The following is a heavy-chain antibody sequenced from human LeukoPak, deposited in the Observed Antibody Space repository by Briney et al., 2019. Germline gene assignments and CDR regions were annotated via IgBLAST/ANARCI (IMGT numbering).Heavy chain of an antibody. J-gene: IGHJ5*02. D-gene: IGHD1-26*01. V-gene: IGHV4-4*07. CDR3: ARDLATPPYNWFDP. CDR1: GGSISSSNW. CDR2: ISTTGST. Sequence: SETLSLTCAVSGGSISSSNWWSWVRQPAGKGLEWIGLISTTGSTNYNPSLKSRVTMSVDTSKNQFSLKLSSVTAADTAVYYCARDLATPPYNWFDPWGQGTLVTVSS.